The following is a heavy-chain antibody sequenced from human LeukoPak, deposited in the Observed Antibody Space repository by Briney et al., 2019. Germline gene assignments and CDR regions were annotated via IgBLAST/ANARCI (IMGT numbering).Heavy chain of an antibody. V-gene: IGHV1-58*01. J-gene: IGHJ3*02. CDR1: GFTFIRSD. D-gene: IGHD6-19*01. CDR3: ATSGQWLAPRAYDI. CDR2: IVVGSGNT. Sequence: ASVKVSCKASGFTFIRSDLQLVRQARGQRLEWIGWIVVGSGNTNYAQKFQERITITRDMSTSTAYMELSSLRSEDTAVYYCATSGQWLAPRAYDIWGQGTMVTVSS.